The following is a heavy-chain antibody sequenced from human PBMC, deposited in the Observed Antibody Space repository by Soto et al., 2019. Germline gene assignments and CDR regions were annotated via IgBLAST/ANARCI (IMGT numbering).Heavy chain of an antibody. CDR1: GGSISSYY. J-gene: IGHJ6*02. CDR3: ARVNLDYVTGMDV. CDR2: IYYSGST. D-gene: IGHD4-17*01. Sequence: PSETMSLTCTVSGGSISSYYWSWIRKHPGKGLEWIGYIYYSGSTYYNPSLKSRVTISVDTSKNQFSLKLSSVTAADTAVYYCARVNLDYVTGMDVWGQGTTVTSP. V-gene: IGHV4-59*12.